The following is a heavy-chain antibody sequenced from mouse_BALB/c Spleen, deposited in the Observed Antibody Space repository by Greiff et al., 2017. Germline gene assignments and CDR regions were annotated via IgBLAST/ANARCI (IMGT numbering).Heavy chain of an antibody. Sequence: EVQLMESGGDLVKPGGSLKLSCAASGFTFSSYGMSWVRQTPDKRLEWVATISSGGSYTYYPDSVKGRFTISRDNAKNTLYLQMSSLKSEDTAMYYCARPGNSAMDYWGQGTSVTVSS. V-gene: IGHV5-6*01. J-gene: IGHJ4*01. CDR3: ARPGNSAMDY. CDR2: ISSGGSYT. CDR1: GFTFSSYG. D-gene: IGHD2-1*01.